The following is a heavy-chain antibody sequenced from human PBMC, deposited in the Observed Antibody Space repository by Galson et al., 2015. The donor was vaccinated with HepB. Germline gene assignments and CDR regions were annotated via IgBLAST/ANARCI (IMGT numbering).Heavy chain of an antibody. Sequence: SCKASGGTFSSYAISWVRQAPGQGLEWMGGIIPIFGTANYAQKFQGRVTITADESTSTAYMELSSLRSEDTAVYYCARAPLIAARQAFSYWGQGTLVTVSS. V-gene: IGHV1-69*01. CDR1: GGTFSSYA. CDR3: ARAPLIAARQAFSY. J-gene: IGHJ4*02. D-gene: IGHD6-6*01. CDR2: IIPIFGTA.